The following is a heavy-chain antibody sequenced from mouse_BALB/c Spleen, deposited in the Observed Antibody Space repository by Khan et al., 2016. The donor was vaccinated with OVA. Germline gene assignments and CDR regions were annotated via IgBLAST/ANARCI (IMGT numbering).Heavy chain of an antibody. D-gene: IGHD3-3*01. Sequence: EVELVESGGGLVQPGGSMKLSCVASGFTFSNYWMNWVRQSPEKGLEWVAEIRLKSDDYVTPYAESVKGRFTISRDDSKRSVDLQMNNFRAEDTGRYYCWIQLWGQGTTVTVSS. CDR2: IRLKSDDYVT. V-gene: IGHV6-6*02. J-gene: IGHJ2*01. CDR3: WIQL. CDR1: GFTFSNYW.